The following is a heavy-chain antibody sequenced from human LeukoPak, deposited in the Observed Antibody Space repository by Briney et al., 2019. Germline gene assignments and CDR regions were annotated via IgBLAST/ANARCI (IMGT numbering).Heavy chain of an antibody. CDR2: INHSGST. J-gene: IGHJ4*02. CDR3: ARGGVVPAAMVTD. CDR1: GGSISSSSYY. Sequence: SETLSLTCTVSGGSISSSSYYWGWIRQPPGKGLEWIGEINHSGSTNYNPSLKSRVTISVDTSKNQFSLKLSSVTAADTAVYYCARGGVVPAAMVTDWGQGTLVTVSS. D-gene: IGHD2-2*01. V-gene: IGHV4-39*07.